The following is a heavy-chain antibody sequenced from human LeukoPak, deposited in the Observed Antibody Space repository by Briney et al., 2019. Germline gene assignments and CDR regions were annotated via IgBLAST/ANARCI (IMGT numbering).Heavy chain of an antibody. J-gene: IGHJ4*02. CDR1: GYTFTSNY. CDR3: ARGPWFYSGYPSYYFDH. CDR2: ISPNGGGT. V-gene: IGHV1-46*01. D-gene: IGHD5-12*01. Sequence: ASVKVSCKAFGYTFTSNYMHWVRQAPGQGPEWMGVISPNGGGTTYAPKFQGRVTMTRDMSTSTVYMELSSLRSEDTALYYCARGPWFYSGYPSYYFDHWGQGTLVTVSS.